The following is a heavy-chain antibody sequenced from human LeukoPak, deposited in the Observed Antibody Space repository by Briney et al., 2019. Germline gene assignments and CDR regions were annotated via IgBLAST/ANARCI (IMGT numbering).Heavy chain of an antibody. CDR3: VRSVTASTTGAI. D-gene: IGHD2-21*02. Sequence: GRSLRLSCATSVFTFRHHSLDWVRQPAGRALEWVGRTRSKPYSYTTQYAASVKRRFHISRDDSENSLYRQMNSVKPEDTDVYYCVRSVTASTTGAIGGRGTMVSVSS. CDR2: TRSKPYSYTT. V-gene: IGHV3-72*01. CDR1: VFTFRHHS. J-gene: IGHJ3*02.